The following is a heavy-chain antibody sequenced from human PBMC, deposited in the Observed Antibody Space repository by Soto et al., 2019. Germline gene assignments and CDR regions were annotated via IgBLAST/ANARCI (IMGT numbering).Heavy chain of an antibody. V-gene: IGHV3-23*01. CDR2: ISASVGST. Sequence: GGSLRLSCAASGFTFSNYAMSWVRQAPGKGLEWVSAISASVGSTYYTDSVKGRFTISRDNSKNTLYLQMNSLRAEDTAVYYCAKGGQRYDYWGQGNLVTVSS. J-gene: IGHJ4*02. D-gene: IGHD3-16*02. CDR1: GFTFSNYA. CDR3: AKGGQRYDY.